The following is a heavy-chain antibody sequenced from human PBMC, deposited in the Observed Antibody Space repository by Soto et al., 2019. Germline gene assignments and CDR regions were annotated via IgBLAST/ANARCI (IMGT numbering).Heavy chain of an antibody. D-gene: IGHD2-2*01. Sequence: ASVKVSCKASGGTFSSSTITWVRQAPGQGLEWMGRIIPVLGMANYAQKFQGRVTITADKSTSTAYMELSSLRSEDTAVYYCASLHDCSSTSCYEGVDYWGQGTLVTVSS. CDR2: IIPVLGMA. V-gene: IGHV1-69*02. J-gene: IGHJ4*02. CDR1: GGTFSSST. CDR3: ASLHDCSSTSCYEGVDY.